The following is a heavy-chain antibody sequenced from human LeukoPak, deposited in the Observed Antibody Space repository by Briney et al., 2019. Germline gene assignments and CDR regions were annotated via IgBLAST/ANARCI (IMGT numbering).Heavy chain of an antibody. CDR2: ISYDGSNK. D-gene: IGHD2-2*01. V-gene: IGHV3-30*03. J-gene: IGHJ6*02. Sequence: GRSLRLSCAASGFTFSSYGMHWVRQAPGKGLEWVAVISYDGSNKYYADSVKGRFTISKDNSKNTLYLQMNSLRAEDTAVYYCAGVVVPPAIAYDGMDVWAQGTTVIVSS. CDR1: GFTFSSYG. CDR3: AGVVVPPAIAYDGMDV.